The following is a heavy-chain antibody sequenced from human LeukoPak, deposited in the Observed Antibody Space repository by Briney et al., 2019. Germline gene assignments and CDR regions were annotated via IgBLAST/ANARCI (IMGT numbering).Heavy chain of an antibody. D-gene: IGHD4-17*01. V-gene: IGHV3-30*03. Sequence: GRSLRLSCAASGFTFSSYGMHWVRQAPGKGLEWVAVISYDGSNKYYADSVKGRFTISRDNSKNTLYLQMNSLRAEDTAVYYCAREDYGAYPLAYDYWGQGTLVTVSS. CDR1: GFTFSSYG. CDR2: ISYDGSNK. J-gene: IGHJ4*02. CDR3: AREDYGAYPLAYDY.